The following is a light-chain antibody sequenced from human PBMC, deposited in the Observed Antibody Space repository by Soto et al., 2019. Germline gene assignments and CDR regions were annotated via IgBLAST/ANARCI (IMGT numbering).Light chain of an antibody. Sequence: QSALTQPPSASGTPGQRVTISCSGSSSNIGSNTVNWYQQLPGTAPKLLIYSNNQRPSGVPDRFSGSKSGTSASLAISGLQSEEEVDYYCEAWDDSLYGHVFGTGTKVTVL. CDR1: SSNIGSNT. CDR3: EAWDDSLYGHV. V-gene: IGLV1-44*01. J-gene: IGLJ1*01. CDR2: SNN.